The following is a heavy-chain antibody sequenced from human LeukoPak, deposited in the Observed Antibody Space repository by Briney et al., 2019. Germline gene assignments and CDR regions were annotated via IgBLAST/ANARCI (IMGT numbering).Heavy chain of an antibody. CDR2: IYYSGST. V-gene: IGHV4-59*01. D-gene: IGHD2-15*01. CDR1: GVSISSYY. Sequence: PSETLSLTCTVSGVSISSYYWSWIRQPPGKGLEWIGYIYYSGSTNYNPSLKSRVTISVDTSKNQFSLKLSSVTAADTAVYYCARAKDFFYFDYWGQGTLVTVSS. CDR3: ARAKDFFYFDY. J-gene: IGHJ4*02.